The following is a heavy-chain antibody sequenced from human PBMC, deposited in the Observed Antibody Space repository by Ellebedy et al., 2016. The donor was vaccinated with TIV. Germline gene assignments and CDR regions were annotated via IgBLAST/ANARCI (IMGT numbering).Heavy chain of an antibody. V-gene: IGHV3-33*08. CDR2: ICYDGSNK. D-gene: IGHD3-10*01. J-gene: IGHJ4*02. CDR3: AGNRDPYYFDY. Sequence: GESLKISCAASGFTFSSHGMHWVRQAPGKGLEWVAVICYDGSNKYYADSVKGRFTISRDNSKKTLYLQMNRLRAEDTAVYYCAGNRDPYYFDYWGQGTLVTVSS. CDR1: GFTFSSHG.